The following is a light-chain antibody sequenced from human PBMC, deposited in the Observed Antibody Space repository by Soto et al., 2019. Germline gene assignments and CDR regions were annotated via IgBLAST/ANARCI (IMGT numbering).Light chain of an antibody. J-gene: IGKJ1*01. Sequence: RMTRSASSLTSAIGDRVTSXXRASQSLSGWLAWYQQTPGKAPKVXISDAFRLESGVPSRFRGSEAGTEFSLTISSLQPGDSATFYCQQYASYPWTFGRGTKVDIK. CDR2: DAF. V-gene: IGKV1-5*01. CDR3: QQYASYPWT. CDR1: QSLSGW.